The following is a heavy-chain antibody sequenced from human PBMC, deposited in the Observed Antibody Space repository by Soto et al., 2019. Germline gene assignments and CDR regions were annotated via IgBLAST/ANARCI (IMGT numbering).Heavy chain of an antibody. CDR2: IYPGDSDT. V-gene: IGHV5-51*01. J-gene: IGHJ3*02. D-gene: IGHD3-10*01. CDR1: GYSFTSYW. Sequence: PGESLKISCKGSGYSFTSYWIGWVRQMPGKGLEWMGIIYPGDSDTRYSPSFQGQVTISADKSISTAYLQWSSLKASDTAMYYCARRFRFGELFFLDAFDIWGQGTMVTVSS. CDR3: ARRFRFGELFFLDAFDI.